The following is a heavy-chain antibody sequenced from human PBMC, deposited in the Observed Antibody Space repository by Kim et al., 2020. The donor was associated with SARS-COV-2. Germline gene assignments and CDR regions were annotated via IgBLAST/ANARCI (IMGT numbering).Heavy chain of an antibody. J-gene: IGHJ2*01. Sequence: SVKVSCKTSGGTFSSNAITWVRQAPGQGLEWMGRIIPMVAIANYTQKFQDRVTITADKYTSTAYMEMSSLTSEDTAVYYCARDRRGKNGYLDLWGRGTLVTVSS. D-gene: IGHD1-26*01. CDR3: ARDRRGKNGYLDL. CDR1: GGTFSSNA. CDR2: IIPMVAIA. V-gene: IGHV1-69*04.